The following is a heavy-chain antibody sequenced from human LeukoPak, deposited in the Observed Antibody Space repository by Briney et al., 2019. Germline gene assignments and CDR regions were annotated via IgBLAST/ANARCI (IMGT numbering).Heavy chain of an antibody. V-gene: IGHV4-4*07. CDR3: ARDRSSSWTRDWFDP. J-gene: IGHJ5*02. Sequence: SETLSLTCTVSGGSISGFYWSWIRQPAGKGLEWIGRIYNSASTNYNPSLKSRVTMSVDTSKNQFSLKLISVTAADTAVYYCARDRSSSWTRDWFDPWGQGTLVTVPS. D-gene: IGHD6-13*01. CDR2: IYNSAST. CDR1: GGSISGFY.